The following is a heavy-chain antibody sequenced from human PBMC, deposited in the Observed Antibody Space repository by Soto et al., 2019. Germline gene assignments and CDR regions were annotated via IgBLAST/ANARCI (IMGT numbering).Heavy chain of an antibody. CDR3: ARDFHPYYDFWSGYLESFVDAFDI. CDR1: GFTFSSYA. V-gene: IGHV3-30-3*01. J-gene: IGHJ3*02. CDR2: ISYDGSNK. Sequence: GSLRLSCAASGFTFSSYAMHWVRQAPGKGLEWVAVISYDGSNKYYADSVKGRFTISRDNSKNTLYLQMNSLRAEDTAVYYCARDFHPYYDFWSGYLESFVDAFDIWGQGTMVSVSS. D-gene: IGHD3-3*01.